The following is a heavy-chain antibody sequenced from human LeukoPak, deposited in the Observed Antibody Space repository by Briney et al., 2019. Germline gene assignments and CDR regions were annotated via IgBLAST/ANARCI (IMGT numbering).Heavy chain of an antibody. CDR2: ISSSSSYI. CDR3: ARDLGITMVRGVPDY. V-gene: IGHV3-21*01. D-gene: IGHD3-10*01. J-gene: IGHJ4*02. Sequence: NPGGSLRLSCAASGFTFSSYSMNWVRQAPGKGLEWVSSISSSSSYIYYADSVKGRFTISRDNAKNSLYLQMNSLRAEDTAVYYCARDLGITMVRGVPDYWGQGTLVTVSS. CDR1: GFTFSSYS.